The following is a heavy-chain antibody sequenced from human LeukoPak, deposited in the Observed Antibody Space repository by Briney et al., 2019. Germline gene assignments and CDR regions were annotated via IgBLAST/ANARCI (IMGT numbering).Heavy chain of an antibody. D-gene: IGHD3-22*01. CDR2: ISSSGSTI. Sequence: GGSLRLSCAASGFTFSDYYMSWIRQAPGKGLEWVSYISSSGSTIYYADSVKGRFTISRDNAKNSLYLQMNSLRAEDTAVYYCARHKAYYYDSSGYEGFDYWGQGTLVTVSS. CDR3: ARHKAYYYDSSGYEGFDY. J-gene: IGHJ4*02. CDR1: GFTFSDYY. V-gene: IGHV3-11*01.